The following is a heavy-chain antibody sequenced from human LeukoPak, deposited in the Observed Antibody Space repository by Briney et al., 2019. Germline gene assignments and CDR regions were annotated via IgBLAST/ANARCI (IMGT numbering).Heavy chain of an antibody. CDR3: ARVPFVVVGATGNWFDP. Sequence: ASVKVSCKASGYTFTNYAMNWVRQAPGQGLEWMGWIKTNTGNPTYAQGFTGRFVFSLDTLVSTAYLQITRLKPEDTAVYYCARVPFVVVGATGNWFDPWGQGTLVTVSS. J-gene: IGHJ5*02. CDR2: IKTNTGNP. V-gene: IGHV7-4-1*02. CDR1: GYTFTNYA. D-gene: IGHD1-26*01.